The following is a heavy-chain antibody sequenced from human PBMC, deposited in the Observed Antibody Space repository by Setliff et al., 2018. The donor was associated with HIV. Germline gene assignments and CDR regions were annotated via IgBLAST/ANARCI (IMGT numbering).Heavy chain of an antibody. V-gene: IGHV3-23*01. Sequence: PGGSLRLSCAASGFTFSSYAMSWVRQAPGKGLEWVSAISGSGGSTYYADSVKGRFTISRDNSKNTLYLQMNSLRAEDTAVYYCDRDQSLVGTGLIDQWGQGTLVTVSS. D-gene: IGHD6-13*01. CDR2: ISGSGGST. CDR3: DRDQSLVGTGLIDQ. CDR1: GFTFSSYA. J-gene: IGHJ4*02.